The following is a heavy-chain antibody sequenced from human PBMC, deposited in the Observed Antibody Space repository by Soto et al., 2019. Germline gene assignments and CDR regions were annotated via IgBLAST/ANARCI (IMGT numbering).Heavy chain of an antibody. Sequence: GSLRLSCAASGFTFRSFTMNWVRQAPGKGLEWVSTISSNSAYIYYTDALRGRFTISRDNAKNSLHLQMNSLRAEDTAVYYCTRDASRDSSARGWFDPWGPGTL. J-gene: IGHJ5*02. CDR3: TRDASRDSSARGWFDP. V-gene: IGHV3-21*01. CDR1: GFTFRSFT. CDR2: ISSNSAYI. D-gene: IGHD6-13*01.